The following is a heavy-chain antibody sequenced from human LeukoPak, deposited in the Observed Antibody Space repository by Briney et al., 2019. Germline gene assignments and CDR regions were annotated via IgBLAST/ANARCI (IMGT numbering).Heavy chain of an antibody. D-gene: IGHD3-10*01. V-gene: IGHV3-53*01. CDR1: GLTVSTNY. CDR3: ATKFGKLVMDAFDI. Sequence: GGSLRLSCAASGLTVSTNYMSWVRQAPGKGLEWVSIIYSGGSTYYADSVKGRFTISRDNSKNTLYLQMNSLRAEGTAVYYCATKFGKLVMDAFDIWGQGTRVTVSS. J-gene: IGHJ3*02. CDR2: IYSGGST.